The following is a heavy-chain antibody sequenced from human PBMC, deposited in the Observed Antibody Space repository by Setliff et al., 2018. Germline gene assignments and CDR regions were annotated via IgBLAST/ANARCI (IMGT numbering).Heavy chain of an antibody. Sequence: PSETLSLTCAVSGASINSGHYWGWIRQPPGKGLEWIATIYHRGRKYYNPSLQRRVSVSLDTSKNHFSLRLTSMTAADTAVYYCATPGRDDLDSPFEPFDIWGQGTMVTV. CDR3: ATPGRDDLDSPFEPFDI. D-gene: IGHD3-3*01. CDR1: GASINSGHY. V-gene: IGHV4-38-2*01. J-gene: IGHJ3*02. CDR2: IYHRGRK.